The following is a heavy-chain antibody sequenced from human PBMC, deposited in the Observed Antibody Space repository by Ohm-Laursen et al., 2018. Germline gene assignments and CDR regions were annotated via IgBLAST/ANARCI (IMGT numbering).Heavy chain of an antibody. CDR2: IRNKANSYTT. V-gene: IGHV3-72*01. CDR3: GRVSGTSWNSASIDY. D-gene: IGHD6-13*01. J-gene: IGHJ4*02. Sequence: GSLRLSCTASGFTFSNAWMNWVRQAPGEGLEWVGRIRNKANSYTTEYAASVRGRFTISRDDSKNSLYLQMNSLKTEDTAVYYCGRVSGTSWNSASIDYWGQGTLVTVSS. CDR1: GFTFSNAW.